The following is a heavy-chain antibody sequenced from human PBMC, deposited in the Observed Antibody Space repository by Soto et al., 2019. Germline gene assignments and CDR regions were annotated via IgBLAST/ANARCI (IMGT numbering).Heavy chain of an antibody. Sequence: QLLASGGGLIQPGGSLRLSCEASGFSFRSYALSWVRQAPGKGLEWVSTFSAGGRAYYADSVKGRFTIAKDTSKNTLILQARSLRAEDTAVYYCAKESMPEHYGDTLFDYWGQGTRLTVSS. D-gene: IGHD4-17*01. CDR1: GFSFRSYA. J-gene: IGHJ4*02. V-gene: IGHV3-23*01. CDR3: AKESMPEHYGDTLFDY. CDR2: FSAGGRA.